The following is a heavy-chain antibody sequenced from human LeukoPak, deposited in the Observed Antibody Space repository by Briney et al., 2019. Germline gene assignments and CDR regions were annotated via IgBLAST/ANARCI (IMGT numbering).Heavy chain of an antibody. J-gene: IGHJ4*02. CDR2: IYYSGST. Sequence: PSETLSLTCTVSGGSVSSGSYYWGWIRQPPGKGLEWIGSIYYSGSTYYNPSLKSRVTISVDTSKNQFSLKLSSVTAADTAVYYCASREEYSSGWYSDYWGQGTLVTVSS. D-gene: IGHD6-19*01. V-gene: IGHV4-39*01. CDR3: ASREEYSSGWYSDY. CDR1: GGSVSSGSYY.